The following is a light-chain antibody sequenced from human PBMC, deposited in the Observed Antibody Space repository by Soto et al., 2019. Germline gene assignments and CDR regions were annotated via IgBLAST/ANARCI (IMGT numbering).Light chain of an antibody. Sequence: DIEMNQSPSTLSASIGDGVTITCRASESISGWLAWYQQQPGKAPKLLIYDASNLESGVPSRFSGSGSGTEFTLAISSLQPDDFATYYCQQYNNYPRTFGQGTKVAIK. CDR1: ESISGW. J-gene: IGKJ1*01. CDR2: DAS. CDR3: QQYNNYPRT. V-gene: IGKV1-5*01.